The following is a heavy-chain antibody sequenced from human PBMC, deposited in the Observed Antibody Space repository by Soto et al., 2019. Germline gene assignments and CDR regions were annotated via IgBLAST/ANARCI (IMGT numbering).Heavy chain of an antibody. J-gene: IGHJ4*02. V-gene: IGHV3-23*01. D-gene: IGHD6-13*01. CDR1: GFTFSNYV. CDR2: ITASGGDS. Sequence: EVQLLESGGGLVQPGGSLRLSCAASGFTFSNYVMRWVRQAPGKGLEYVSAITASGGDSFYADSVRGRFTIARDNSNNALYLQMNSLRADDTAVYYCSKGQQLVVVPCDSWGQGTLVAVSS. CDR3: SKGQQLVVVPCDS.